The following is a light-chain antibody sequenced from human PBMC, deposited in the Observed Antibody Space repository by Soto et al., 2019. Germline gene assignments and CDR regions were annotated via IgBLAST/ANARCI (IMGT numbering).Light chain of an antibody. CDR3: QQYGSSPRT. CDR1: QSVSSSY. CDR2: GAS. J-gene: IGKJ1*01. V-gene: IGKV3-20*01. Sequence: DIVVTQSPGTLSLSPGERATLSCRASQSVSSSYLAWYQQKPGQAPRLLIYGASSRATGIPDRFSGSGSGTDFTLTISRLEPEDFAVYYCQQYGSSPRTFGQGTKV.